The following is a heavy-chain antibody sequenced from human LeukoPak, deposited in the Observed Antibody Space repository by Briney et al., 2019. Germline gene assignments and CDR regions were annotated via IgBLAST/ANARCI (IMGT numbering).Heavy chain of an antibody. V-gene: IGHV1-2*02. D-gene: IGHD3-3*01. CDR3: ERGNLEWLFGIDY. Sequence: ASVKVSCKASGYTFTGYDMHWVRQAPGQGLEWMGWINPNIGGTNYSHKFQGRGTMTSDTSISTAYMERSRLRSDDTGVYYCERGNLEWLFGIDYWGQGTLVTVSS. CDR2: INPNIGGT. J-gene: IGHJ4*02. CDR1: GYTFTGYD.